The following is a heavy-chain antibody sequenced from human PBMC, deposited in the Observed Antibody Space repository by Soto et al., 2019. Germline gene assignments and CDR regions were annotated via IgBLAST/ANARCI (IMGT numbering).Heavy chain of an antibody. V-gene: IGHV1-18*01. J-gene: IGHJ4*02. CDR3: ASGYYDFWTCYYAPNNPFDY. Sequence: ASVKVSCKASGYTFTSYGISWVRQAPGQGLEWMGWISAYNGNTNYAQKLQGRVTMTTDTSTSTAYMELRSLRSDDTAVYYCASGYYDFWTCYYAPNNPFDYWGPGTLDTVSS. D-gene: IGHD3-3*01. CDR2: ISAYNGNT. CDR1: GYTFTSYG.